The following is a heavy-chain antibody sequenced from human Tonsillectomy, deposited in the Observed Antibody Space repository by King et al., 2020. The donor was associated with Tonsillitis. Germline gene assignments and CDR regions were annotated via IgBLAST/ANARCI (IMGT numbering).Heavy chain of an antibody. D-gene: IGHD3-22*01. V-gene: IGHV4-59*01. J-gene: IGHJ4*02. CDR2: ISYNGNT. Sequence: VQLQESGPGLVKPSETLSLTCDVSGGSLSNYYWNWIRQSPGKGLEWLVYISYNGNTDYIHSLKSRVTIALDTSKKQFSLNVTSVTAAETAVYFCARGRGWLLFDYWGQGILVTVSS. CDR3: ARGRGWLLFDY. CDR1: GGSLSNYY.